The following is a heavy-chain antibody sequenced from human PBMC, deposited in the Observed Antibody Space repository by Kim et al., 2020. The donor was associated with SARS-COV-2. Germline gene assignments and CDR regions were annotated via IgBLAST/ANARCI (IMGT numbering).Heavy chain of an antibody. CDR2: MNARSGDT. J-gene: IGHJ4*02. CDR3: IRSLRMEKKDY. CDR1: GYSFISYD. D-gene: IGHD3-16*02. V-gene: IGHV1-8*01. Sequence: ASVKVSCKTSGYSFISYDINWVRQATGQRPEWMGWMNARSGDTGYAQSLRGRVTLTRNISITTAYMELSSLRSEDTAIYYCIRSLRMEKKDYWGQGTRVT.